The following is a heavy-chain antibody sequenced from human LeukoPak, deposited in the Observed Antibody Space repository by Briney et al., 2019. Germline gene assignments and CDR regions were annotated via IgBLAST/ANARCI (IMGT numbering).Heavy chain of an antibody. CDR2: VDSSGNT. J-gene: IGHJ3*01. D-gene: IGHD1-26*01. V-gene: IGHV4-4*07. CDR3: ARQFLVGSTFHAFDL. Sequence: SETLSLTCSVSVVSMNGYYWSWLRQSAGNRLEWIGHVDSSGNTNYNPSLESRVTMSVDTSKKQFSLKLTSVNAADMAVYFCARQFLVGSTFHAFDLWGQGTRATVSS. CDR1: VVSMNGYY.